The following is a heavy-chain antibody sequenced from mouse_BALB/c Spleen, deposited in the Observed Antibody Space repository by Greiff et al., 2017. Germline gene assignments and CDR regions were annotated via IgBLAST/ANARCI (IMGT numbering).Heavy chain of an antibody. J-gene: IGHJ3*01. CDR1: GFSLTSYG. Sequence: QVQLKQSGPGLVAPSQSLSITCTVSGFSLTSYGVHWVRQPPGKGLEWLGVIWAGGSTNYNSALMSRLSISKDNSKSQVFLKKNSMQTDDTAMYYCARDEGAQAWFAYGGQGTLVTVSA. CDR2: IWAGGST. V-gene: IGHV2-9*02. CDR3: ARDEGAQAWFAY. D-gene: IGHD3-2*02.